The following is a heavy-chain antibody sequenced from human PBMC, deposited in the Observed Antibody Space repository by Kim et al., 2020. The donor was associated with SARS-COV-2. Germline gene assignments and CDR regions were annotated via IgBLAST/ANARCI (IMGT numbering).Heavy chain of an antibody. V-gene: IGHV3-30*18. Sequence: GGSLRLSCAASGFTFSSYGMHWVRQAPGKGLEWVAVISYDGSNKYYADSVKGRFTISRDNSKNTLYLQMTSLRAEDTAVYYCAKDGDTGVGGMDVWGQGTTVTVSS. CDR3: AKDGDTGVGGMDV. CDR1: GFTFSSYG. CDR2: ISYDGSNK. D-gene: IGHD7-27*01. J-gene: IGHJ6*02.